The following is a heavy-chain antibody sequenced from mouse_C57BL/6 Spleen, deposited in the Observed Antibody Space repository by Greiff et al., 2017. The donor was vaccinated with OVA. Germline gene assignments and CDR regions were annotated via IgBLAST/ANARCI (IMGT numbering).Heavy chain of an antibody. V-gene: IGHV1-54*01. CDR1: GYAFTNYL. CDR2: INPGSGGT. J-gene: IGHJ2*01. D-gene: IGHD2-5*01. Sequence: VQLQQSGAELVRPGTSVKVSCKASGYAFTNYLIEWVKQRPGQGLEWIGVINPGSGGTNYNEKFKGKATLTADKSSSTAYMQLSSLTSEDSAVYFCARGDSNYFYFDDWGQGTTLTVSS. CDR3: ARGDSNYFYFDD.